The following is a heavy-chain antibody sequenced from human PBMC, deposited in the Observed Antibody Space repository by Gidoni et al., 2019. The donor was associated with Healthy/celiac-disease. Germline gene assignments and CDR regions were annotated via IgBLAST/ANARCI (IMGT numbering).Heavy chain of an antibody. CDR2: ISSSGSTI. CDR1: GFTFSSYE. Sequence: EVQLVESGGGLVQPGGSLRLSCAASGFTFSSYEMNWVRQAPGKGLEWVSYISSSGSTIYYADSVKGRFTISRDNAKNSLYLQMNSLRAEDTAVYYCARGGYSSVWYFDYWGQGTLVTVSS. D-gene: IGHD5-18*01. J-gene: IGHJ4*02. V-gene: IGHV3-48*03. CDR3: ARGGYSSVWYFDY.